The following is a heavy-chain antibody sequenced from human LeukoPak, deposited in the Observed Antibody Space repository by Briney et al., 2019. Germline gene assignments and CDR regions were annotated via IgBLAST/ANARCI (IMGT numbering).Heavy chain of an antibody. Sequence: SQTLSLTCAISGDSVSSDSAAWRRVRQSPSRGLEWLGRTYYRSKWYYDYAVSVKSRITINPDTSKNQFSLQLNSVTPEDTAVYYCARGATAYFDYWGQGALVTVSS. CDR2: TYYRSKWYY. J-gene: IGHJ4*02. CDR1: GDSVSSDSAA. D-gene: IGHD5-12*01. CDR3: ARGATAYFDY. V-gene: IGHV6-1*01.